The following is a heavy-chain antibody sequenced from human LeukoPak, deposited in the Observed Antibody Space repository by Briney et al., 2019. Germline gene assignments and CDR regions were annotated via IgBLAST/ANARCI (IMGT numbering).Heavy chain of an antibody. D-gene: IGHD3-22*01. CDR2: IYYSGST. V-gene: IGHV4-59*01. CDR3: ARFDFDSSGYYYDY. CDR1: GGSISSYY. Sequence: PSETLSLTCTVSGGSISSYYWSWIRQPPGKGLEWIGYIYYSGSTNYNPSLKSRVTISVDTSKNQFSLKLSSVTAADTAVYYCARFDFDSSGYYYDYWGQGTLVTVSS. J-gene: IGHJ4*02.